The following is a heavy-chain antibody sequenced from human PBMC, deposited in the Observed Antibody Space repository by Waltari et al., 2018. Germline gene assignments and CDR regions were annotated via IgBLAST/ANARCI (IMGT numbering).Heavy chain of an antibody. CDR1: GYTFTGYY. Sequence: QVQLVQSGAEVKKPGASVKVSCKASGYTFTGYYMHWVRQAPGQGLEWMGRINPNSGGTNYAQKFQGRVTMTRDTSISTAYMELSRLRSDDTAVYYCARDPGVVPAAIDAFDIWGQGTMVTVSS. V-gene: IGHV1-2*06. CDR2: INPNSGGT. J-gene: IGHJ3*02. CDR3: ARDPGVVPAAIDAFDI. D-gene: IGHD2-2*01.